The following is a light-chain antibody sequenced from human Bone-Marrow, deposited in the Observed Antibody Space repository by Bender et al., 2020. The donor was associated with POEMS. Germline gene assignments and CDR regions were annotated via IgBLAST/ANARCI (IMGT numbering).Light chain of an antibody. CDR3: SSAAGCNKFV. V-gene: IGLV2-8*01. Sequence: QSALTQPPSASGSPGQSVTISCTGASSDVGGYNYVSWYQQHPGKAPKLMIYEVSERPSGVPDRFSGSKSGNTASLTVSGLQAEDEADYYCSSAAGCNKFVFGGGTKLTVL. J-gene: IGLJ2*01. CDR2: EVS. CDR1: SSDVGGYNY.